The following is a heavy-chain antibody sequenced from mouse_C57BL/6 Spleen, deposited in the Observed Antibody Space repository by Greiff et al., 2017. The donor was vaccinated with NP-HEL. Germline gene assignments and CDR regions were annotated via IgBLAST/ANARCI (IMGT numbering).Heavy chain of an antibody. V-gene: IGHV1-50*01. D-gene: IGHD1-1*02. J-gene: IGHJ4*01. CDR3: ARSGGYYAMDY. CDR2: IDPSDSYT. CDR1: GYTFTSYW. Sequence: QVQLQQPGAELVKPGASVTLSCKASGYTFTSYWMQWVKQRPGPGLEWIGEIDPSDSYTNYNQKFKGKATLTVDTSSSTAYMQLSSLTSEDSAVYYCARSGGYYAMDYWGQGTSVTVSS.